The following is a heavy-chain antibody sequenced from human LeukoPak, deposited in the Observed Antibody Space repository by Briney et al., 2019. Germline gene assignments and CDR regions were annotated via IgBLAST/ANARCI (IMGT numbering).Heavy chain of an antibody. CDR2: INHSGST. CDR3: ARVLGSGNYYKALDS. Sequence: SETLSLTCAVSGGSFSGYYWSWIRQPPGKGLEWIGEINHSGSTNYNPSLKSRVTISVDTSKNQFSLKLSSVTAADTAVYYCARVLGSGNYYKALDSWGQGTLVTVSS. V-gene: IGHV4-34*01. CDR1: GGSFSGYY. J-gene: IGHJ4*02. D-gene: IGHD3-10*01.